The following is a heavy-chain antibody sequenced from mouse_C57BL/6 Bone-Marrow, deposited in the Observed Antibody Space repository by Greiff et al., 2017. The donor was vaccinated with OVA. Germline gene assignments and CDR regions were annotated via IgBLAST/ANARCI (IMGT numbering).Heavy chain of an antibody. Sequence: EVQRVESGGGLVQPGGSMKLSCAASGFTFSDAWMDWVRQSPEKGLEWVAEIRNKANNHATYYAESVKGRFTISRDDSKSSVYLQMNSLRAEDTGIYYCTRRPLSNYGYPYAMDYWGQGTSVTVSS. CDR2: IRNKANNHAT. V-gene: IGHV6-6*01. D-gene: IGHD2-2*01. CDR3: TRRPLSNYGYPYAMDY. J-gene: IGHJ4*01. CDR1: GFTFSDAW.